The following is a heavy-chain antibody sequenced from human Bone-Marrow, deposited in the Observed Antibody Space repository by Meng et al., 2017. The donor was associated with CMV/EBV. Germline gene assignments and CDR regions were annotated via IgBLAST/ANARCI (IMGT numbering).Heavy chain of an antibody. CDR2: INHSGST. J-gene: IGHJ6*02. CDR1: GGSFSGYY. CDR3: ARDLNYYGSGEEQGGMDV. V-gene: IGHV4-34*01. D-gene: IGHD3-10*01. Sequence: SETLSLTCAVYGGSFSGYYWSWIRQPPGKGLEWIGEINHSGSTNYNPSLKSRVTISVDTSKNQFSLKLSSVTAEDTAVYYCARDLNYYGSGEEQGGMDVWGQGTTVTVSS.